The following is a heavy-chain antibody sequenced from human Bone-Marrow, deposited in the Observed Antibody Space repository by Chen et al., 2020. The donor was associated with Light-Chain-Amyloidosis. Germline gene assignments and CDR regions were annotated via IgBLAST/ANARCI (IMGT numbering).Heavy chain of an antibody. CDR2: IYHTGLT. V-gene: IGHV4-38-2*01. Sequence: QVQLQESGPGLVKPSETLSLTCGVSGYSISSGYYWGWVRQPPGKGLQWIANIYHTGLTYFNPSLERRVTISTDTSKSRFSPNRSPVTAAGTARYYCARAGGSYTGQFDYWGQGTLVAISS. J-gene: IGHJ4*02. D-gene: IGHD1-26*01. CDR1: GYSISSGYY. CDR3: ARAGGSYTGQFDY.